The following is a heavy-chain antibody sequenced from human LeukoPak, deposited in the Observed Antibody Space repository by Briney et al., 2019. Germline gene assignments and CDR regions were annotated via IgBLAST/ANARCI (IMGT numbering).Heavy chain of an antibody. J-gene: IGHJ4*02. D-gene: IGHD6-13*01. V-gene: IGHV3-66*01. Sequence: GGSLRLSCAAFGFTFSSYAMSWVRQAPGKGLEWVSVIYSGGSTYYADSVKGRFTISRDNSKNTLYLQMNSLRAEDTAVYYCARDIAAAQGLDYWGQGTLVTVSS. CDR2: IYSGGST. CDR1: GFTFSSYA. CDR3: ARDIAAAQGLDY.